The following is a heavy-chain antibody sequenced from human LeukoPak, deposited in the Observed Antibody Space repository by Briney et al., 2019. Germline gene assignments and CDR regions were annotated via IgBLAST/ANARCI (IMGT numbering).Heavy chain of an antibody. CDR2: IKEDGSEK. V-gene: IGHV3-7*01. D-gene: IGHD2-2*01. Sequence: GGSLRLSCAASGFTFSSYWMTWVRQAPGKGLEWVANIKEDGSEKYYVDSVKGRFTISRDNAKNSLYLQMNSLRAEDTAVYYCARDSSRAEYCSSTSCYGDAFDIWGQGTMVTVSS. J-gene: IGHJ3*02. CDR1: GFTFSSYW. CDR3: ARDSSRAEYCSSTSCYGDAFDI.